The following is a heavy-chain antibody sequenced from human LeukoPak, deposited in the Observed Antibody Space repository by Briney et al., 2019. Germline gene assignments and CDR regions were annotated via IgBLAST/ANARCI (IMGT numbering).Heavy chain of an antibody. CDR1: GFTFTGNS. CDR2: IHRDGGMT. J-gene: IGHJ6*03. V-gene: IGHV3-74*03. Sequence: GGSLRLSCAASGFTFTGNSMHWVRQGPGKGLVWVARIHRDGGMTTYADSVEGRFTISRDNAKNTLYLQMNSLRAEDTAIYYCVRETGTIGYYMDVWGKGTTVTVSS. D-gene: IGHD2-15*01. CDR3: VRETGTIGYYMDV.